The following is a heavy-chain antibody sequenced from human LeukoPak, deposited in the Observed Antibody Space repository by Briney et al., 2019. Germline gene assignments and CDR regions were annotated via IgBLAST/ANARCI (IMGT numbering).Heavy chain of an antibody. Sequence: PGGSLRLSCAASGFTFSSYAMHSVRQAPGKGLEWVAVISYHGSNKYYADSVKGRFTISRDNSKNTLYLQMNSLRAEDTAVYYCARSPRGNSSGWYNWFDPWGQGTLVTVSS. V-gene: IGHV3-30-3*01. D-gene: IGHD6-19*01. CDR1: GFTFSSYA. CDR3: ARSPRGNSSGWYNWFDP. CDR2: ISYHGSNK. J-gene: IGHJ5*02.